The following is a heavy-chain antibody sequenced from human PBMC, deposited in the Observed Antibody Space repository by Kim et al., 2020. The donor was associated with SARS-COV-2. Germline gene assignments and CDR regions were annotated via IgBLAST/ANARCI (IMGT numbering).Heavy chain of an antibody. J-gene: IGHJ5*02. Sequence: GGSLRLSCAASGFTFSRYAMSWVRQAPGKGLEWVSAISGSGGSTYYADSVKGRFTISRDNSKNTLYLQMNSLRAEDTAVYYCAKDFGLSTTGTTCNWFDPWGQGTLVTVSS. CDR2: ISGSGGST. CDR1: GFTFSRYA. CDR3: AKDFGLSTTGTTCNWFDP. D-gene: IGHD1-1*01. V-gene: IGHV3-23*01.